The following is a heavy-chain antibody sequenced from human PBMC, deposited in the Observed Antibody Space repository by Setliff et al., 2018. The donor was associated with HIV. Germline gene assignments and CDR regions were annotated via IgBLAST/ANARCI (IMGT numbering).Heavy chain of an antibody. Sequence: PGGSLRLSCAASGFTFSSYGMHWVRQAPGMGLEWVAFIRSDGSKKYDADSVRGRFIVSRDNSKNTLYLQMNSLRAEDTAVYYCAKDLASTRTDGYAFNYWGQGTLVTVSS. V-gene: IGHV3-30*02. CDR2: IRSDGSKK. CDR1: GFTFSSYG. D-gene: IGHD5-12*01. J-gene: IGHJ4*02. CDR3: AKDLASTRTDGYAFNY.